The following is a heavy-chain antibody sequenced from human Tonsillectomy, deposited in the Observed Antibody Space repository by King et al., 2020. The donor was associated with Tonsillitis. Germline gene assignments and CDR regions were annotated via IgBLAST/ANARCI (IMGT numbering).Heavy chain of an antibody. CDR2: IHHSGGT. CDR1: GGSISSGGYS. J-gene: IGHJ4*02. CDR3: ARGTYSSSWYDY. Sequence: QLQESGSGLVKPSQTLSLTCAVSGGSISSGGYSWSWIRQPPGKGLEWIGYIHHSGGTYYNPSLKSRVTISEDRSKNQFSLKLSSVTAAGTAVYYCARGTYSSSWYDYWGQGTLVTVSS. D-gene: IGHD6-13*01. V-gene: IGHV4-30-2*01.